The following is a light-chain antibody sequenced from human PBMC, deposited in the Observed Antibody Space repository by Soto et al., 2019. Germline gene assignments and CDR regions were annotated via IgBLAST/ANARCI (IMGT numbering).Light chain of an antibody. CDR1: QSVLYSSNNKNY. CDR3: QQYYTYSGLT. CDR2: WAS. V-gene: IGKV4-1*01. J-gene: IGKJ4*01. Sequence: DIVMTQSPDSLAVSLGERATINCKSSQSVLYSSNNKNYLAWYQQKPGQPPKLLIYWASTRESGVPDRFSGSGSGTDFTLTISSLQAEDVAVYYCQQYYTYSGLTFGGGTKVEIK.